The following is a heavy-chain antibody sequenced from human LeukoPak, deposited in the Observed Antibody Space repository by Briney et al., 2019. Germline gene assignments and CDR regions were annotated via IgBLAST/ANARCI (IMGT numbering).Heavy chain of an antibody. CDR1: GYSITSGYY. CDR2: IYHTGST. J-gene: IGHJ4*02. D-gene: IGHD3-16*01. V-gene: IGHV4-38-2*02. CDR3: ARDGGNPDY. Sequence: SETLSLTCTVSGYSITSGYYWGWVRQSPGKGLEWIGSIYHTGSTYKNPSLKSRVTMSVDTSKNQLPLNLNSVTAADTAVYYCARDGGNPDYWGPGILVTVSS.